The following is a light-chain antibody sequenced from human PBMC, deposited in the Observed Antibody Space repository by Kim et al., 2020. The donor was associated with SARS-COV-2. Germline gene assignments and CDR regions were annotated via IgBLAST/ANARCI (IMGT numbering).Light chain of an antibody. CDR1: NDNIADNY. J-gene: IGLJ2*01. Sequence: GNTVTISCTRTNDNIADNYVQWYQQRPGSAPTIVIYEDTERPSGVPDRFSGSIDTSSSSASLTISGLKTEDEADYYCQSYDISNVIFGGGTQLTVL. V-gene: IGLV6-57*03. CDR3: QSYDISNVI. CDR2: EDT.